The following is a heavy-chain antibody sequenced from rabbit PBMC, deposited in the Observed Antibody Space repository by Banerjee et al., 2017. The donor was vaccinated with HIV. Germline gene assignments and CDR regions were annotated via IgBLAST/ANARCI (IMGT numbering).Heavy chain of an antibody. J-gene: IGHJ3*01. CDR2: IAGGSSAFT. D-gene: IGHD4-1*01. CDR1: GFSFSSSDY. Sequence: QSLEESGGDLVKPGGTLTLTCTASGFSFSSSDYMCWVRQAPGKGLEWISCIAGGSSAFTYSATWAKGRFTISKTSSTTVTLQMTSLTAADTATYFCARDLTDAVGWNFGWWGQGTLVTVS. V-gene: IGHV1S40*01. CDR3: ARDLTDAVGWNFGW.